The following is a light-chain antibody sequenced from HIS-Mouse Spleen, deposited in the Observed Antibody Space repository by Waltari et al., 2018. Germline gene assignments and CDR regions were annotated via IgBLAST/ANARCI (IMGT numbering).Light chain of an antibody. CDR3: QQYNNWPPMYT. V-gene: IGKV3-15*01. J-gene: IGKJ2*01. Sequence: RASQSVSSNLAWYQQKPGQAPRVLIYGASTRATGIPARFSGSGSGTEFTLTISSLQSEDFAVYYCQQYNNWPPMYTFGQGTKLEIK. CDR1: QSVSSN. CDR2: GAS.